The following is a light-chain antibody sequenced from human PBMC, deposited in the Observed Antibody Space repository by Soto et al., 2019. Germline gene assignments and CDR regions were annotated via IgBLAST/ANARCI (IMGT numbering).Light chain of an antibody. CDR3: ATWDDSLSGPV. J-gene: IGLJ1*01. Sequence: QSVLTQPASVSGSPGQSITISCTGSSTDVGGYNYVSWYQQHPGKAPKVMIYEVSNRPSGVSNRFSGSKSGNTASLTISGLQSADEADYYCATWDDSLSGPVFGTGTKVTVL. CDR1: STDVGGYNY. CDR2: EVS. V-gene: IGLV2-14*01.